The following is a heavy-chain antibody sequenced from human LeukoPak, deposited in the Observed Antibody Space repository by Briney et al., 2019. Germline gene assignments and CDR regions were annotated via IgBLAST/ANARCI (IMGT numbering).Heavy chain of an antibody. Sequence: GGSLRLSCAASGFTFSNYDMHWVRQAPGKGLELVAVIWYDGGIKYCGDSVKGRFTISRDISKNTLYLQMNSLRAEDTAVYYCARDRGGSSDAFDIWGQGTMATVSS. J-gene: IGHJ3*02. V-gene: IGHV3-33*01. CDR2: IWYDGGIK. CDR1: GFTFSNYD. D-gene: IGHD2-2*01. CDR3: ARDRGGSSDAFDI.